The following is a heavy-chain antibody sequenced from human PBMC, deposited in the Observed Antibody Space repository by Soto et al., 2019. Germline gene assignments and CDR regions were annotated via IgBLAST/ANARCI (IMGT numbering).Heavy chain of an antibody. D-gene: IGHD6-6*01. J-gene: IGHJ4*02. Sequence: QVQLVQSGGGVVQPGRSLRLSCTLSGFRLSDYGMHWVRQAPGKGLEWVAVIWYDGSNKYYADSVKGRFTISRDNSQNTLYLQMNSLRAEDTAVYFCASERGSSYFDYWGQGTLVTVSS. CDR3: ASERGSSYFDY. CDR2: IWYDGSNK. CDR1: GFRLSDYG. V-gene: IGHV3-33*01.